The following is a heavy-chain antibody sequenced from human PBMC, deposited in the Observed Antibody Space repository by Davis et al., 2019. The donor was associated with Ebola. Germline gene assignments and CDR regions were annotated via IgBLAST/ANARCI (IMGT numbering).Heavy chain of an antibody. V-gene: IGHV3-15*07. CDR2: IQTYVDGATT. CDR1: GSTFINVW. J-gene: IGHJ5*02. CDR3: VAGGTLVRGVMVP. Sequence: PGGSLRPSCRPSGSTFINVWMNWVRQPPGKGLEWVAHIQTYVDGATTDYNAAAKGRFTITRDDSQSTFYLQMNSLQTEDTAMYYCVAGGTLVRGVMVPWGQGTLVTVSS. D-gene: IGHD3-10*01.